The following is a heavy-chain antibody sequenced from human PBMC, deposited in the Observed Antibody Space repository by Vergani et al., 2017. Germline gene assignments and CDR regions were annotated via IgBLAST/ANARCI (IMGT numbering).Heavy chain of an antibody. CDR1: GASIRSSNYY. Sequence: QLQLQESGPGLVKPSATLSLTCSVSGASIRSSNYYWGWIRQPPGKGLEWIASIYYSGSTYYNPTLKSRVTISVDTSKNQFSLKLSSGTAADTAVYFWAGHSTVEWLVKLGWIDPWGQGILVTVSS. D-gene: IGHD6-19*01. J-gene: IGHJ5*02. V-gene: IGHV4-39*01. CDR3: AGHSTVEWLVKLGWIDP. CDR2: IYYSGST.